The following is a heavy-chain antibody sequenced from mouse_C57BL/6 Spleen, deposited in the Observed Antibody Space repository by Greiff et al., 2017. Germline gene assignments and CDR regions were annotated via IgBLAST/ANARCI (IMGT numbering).Heavy chain of an antibody. CDR1: GYTFTSYW. CDR3: ARFPYGSSYYWYFDV. J-gene: IGHJ1*03. V-gene: IGHV1-61*01. D-gene: IGHD1-1*01. Sequence: VQLQQPGAELVRPGSSVKLSCKASGYTFTSYWMDWVKQRPGQGLEWIGNIYPSDSETHYNQKFKDKATLTVDKSSSTAYMQLSSLTSEDSAVYYCARFPYGSSYYWYFDVWGTGTTVTVSS. CDR2: IYPSDSET.